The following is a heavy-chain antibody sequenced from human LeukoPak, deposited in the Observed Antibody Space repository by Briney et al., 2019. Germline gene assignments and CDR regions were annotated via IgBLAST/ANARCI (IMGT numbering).Heavy chain of an antibody. CDR1: GFTFSHYG. D-gene: IGHD3-10*01. Sequence: GGSLRLSCVASGFTFSHYGIHWVRQAPAKELEWVAIIWYDGSDKHYADSVKGRFTITRDNSKNKLYLQMNSLRAEDTAVYCCARGGVFVAGPSGRIDYWGQGTLVTVSS. CDR2: IWYDGSDK. CDR3: ARGGVFVAGPSGRIDY. V-gene: IGHV3-33*01. J-gene: IGHJ4*02.